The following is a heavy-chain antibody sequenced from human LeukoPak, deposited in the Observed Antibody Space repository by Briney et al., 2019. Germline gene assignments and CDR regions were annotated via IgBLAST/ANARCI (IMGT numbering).Heavy chain of an antibody. Sequence: PSETLSLTCAVYGGSFSGYYWSWIRQPPGKGLEWIGYIYYSGSTNYNPSLKSRVTISVDTSKNQFSLKLSSVTAADTAVYYCARDRSGGRLAYYYYMDVWGKGTTVTISS. V-gene: IGHV4-59*12. CDR2: IYYSGST. CDR1: GGSFSGYY. D-gene: IGHD3-10*01. CDR3: ARDRSGGRLAYYYYMDV. J-gene: IGHJ6*03.